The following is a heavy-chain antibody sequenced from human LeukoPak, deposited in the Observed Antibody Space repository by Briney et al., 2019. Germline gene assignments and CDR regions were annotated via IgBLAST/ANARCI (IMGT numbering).Heavy chain of an antibody. CDR1: GYTFTSYG. J-gene: IGHJ4*02. CDR2: ISAYNGNT. Sequence: GASVTVSCKASGYTFTSYGISWVQQAPGQGLEWMGWISAYNGNTNYAQKLQGRVTMTTDTSTSTAYMELRSLRSDDTAVYYCARVGYGTAMVISPFDYWGQGTLVTVSS. CDR3: ARVGYGTAMVISPFDY. D-gene: IGHD5-18*01. V-gene: IGHV1-18*01.